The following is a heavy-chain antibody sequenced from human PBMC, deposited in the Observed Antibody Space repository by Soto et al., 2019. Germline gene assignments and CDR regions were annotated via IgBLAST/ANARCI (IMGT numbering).Heavy chain of an antibody. J-gene: IGHJ6*02. CDR3: ARVERGSSRFYYYYGVDV. D-gene: IGHD6-6*01. CDR2: IWYDGNSK. CDR1: GFTFSSYG. V-gene: IGHV3-33*01. Sequence: QVQLVEAGGGVVQPGRSLRLSCVVCGFTFSSYGMHWVRQAPGKGLEWVAVIWYDGNSKYYADSVKGRFTISRDNSQDTLYLQIDSRRAEDTAMYCCARVERGSSRFYYYYGVDVWGQGTTVTV.